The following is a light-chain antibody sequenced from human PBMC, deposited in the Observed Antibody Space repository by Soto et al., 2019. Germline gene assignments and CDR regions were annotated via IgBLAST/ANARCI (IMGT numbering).Light chain of an antibody. V-gene: IGKV1-5*01. CDR3: QQYDDYPLT. CDR2: DAS. J-gene: IGKJ4*01. Sequence: DIQMTQSPSTLSASVGDRVIITCRASQSIKNWLAWYQQKPGTAPKFLIYDASTLESGVPSRFSGSGSGTEFTLTISSLQADDFATYFCQQYDDYPLTFGGGTKVDIK. CDR1: QSIKNW.